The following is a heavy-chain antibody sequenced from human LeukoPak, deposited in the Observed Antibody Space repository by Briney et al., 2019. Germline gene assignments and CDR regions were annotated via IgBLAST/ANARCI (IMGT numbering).Heavy chain of an antibody. V-gene: IGHV3-21*01. Sequence: GGSLRLSCAASGFTFSSYAMSWVRQAPGKGLEWVSSISSSSSYIYYADSVKGRFTISRGNAKNSLYLQMNSLRAEDTAVYYCARDPGRFLGWLFDYYMDVWGKGTTVTVSS. J-gene: IGHJ6*03. D-gene: IGHD3-3*01. CDR1: GFTFSSYA. CDR2: ISSSSSYI. CDR3: ARDPGRFLGWLFDYYMDV.